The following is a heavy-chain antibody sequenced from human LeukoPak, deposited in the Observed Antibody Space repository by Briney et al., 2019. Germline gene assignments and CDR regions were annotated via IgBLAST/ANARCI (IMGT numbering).Heavy chain of an antibody. V-gene: IGHV3-48*01. CDR2: ISISSNTI. D-gene: IGHD6-19*01. CDR3: AKLRSSGWYPPPSVGAPDAFDI. CDR1: GFTFSSFS. Sequence: GGSLRLSCAASGFTFSSFSMNWVRQAPGKGLEWVSYISISSNTIYYAASVKGRFTISRGNAKNSLYLQMNSLRAEDTAVYYCAKLRSSGWYPPPSVGAPDAFDIWGQGTMVTVSS. J-gene: IGHJ3*02.